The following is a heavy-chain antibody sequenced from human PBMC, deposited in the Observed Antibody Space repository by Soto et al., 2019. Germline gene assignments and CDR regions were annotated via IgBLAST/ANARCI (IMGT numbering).Heavy chain of an antibody. D-gene: IGHD2-15*01. J-gene: IGHJ5*01. Sequence: PGGSLRLSCAASGFVFSSYAMHWVRQAPGKGLEWVAVIWYDGSTYYADSVKGRFTISRDNSKNTLYLQMNSLRAEDTAVYYCAKDESRVVVPDNWFDSWGQGTLVTVSS. CDR3: AKDESRVVVPDNWFDS. CDR1: GFVFSSYA. V-gene: IGHV3-33*06. CDR2: IWYDGST.